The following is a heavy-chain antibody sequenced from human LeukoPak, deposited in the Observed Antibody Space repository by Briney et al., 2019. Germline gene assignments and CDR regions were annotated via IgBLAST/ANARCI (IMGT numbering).Heavy chain of an antibody. CDR1: GGTFSSYA. J-gene: IGHJ5*02. V-gene: IGHV1-2*02. CDR3: ARDISPNSGFDP. Sequence: ASVKVSCKASGGTFSSYAISWVRQAPGQGLEWMGWINPNSGDTNYAQKFQGRVTMTGDTSIGTAYLEMSMLRSDDTAVYYCARDISPNSGFDPWGQGTLVTVSS. CDR2: INPNSGDT. D-gene: IGHD3-3*02.